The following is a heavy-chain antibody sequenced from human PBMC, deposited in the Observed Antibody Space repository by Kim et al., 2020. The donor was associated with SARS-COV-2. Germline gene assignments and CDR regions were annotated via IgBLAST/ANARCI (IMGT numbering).Heavy chain of an antibody. J-gene: IGHJ6*02. CDR1: GYTFTSYG. CDR2: ISAYNGNT. V-gene: IGHV1-18*01. Sequence: ASVKVSCKASGYTFTSYGISWVRQAPGQGLEWMGWISAYNGNTNYAQKLQGRVTMTTDTSTSTAYMELRSLRSDDTAVYYCARDPRICIAVAGTRCYYYYYGMDVWGQGTTVTVSS. CDR3: ARDPRICIAVAGTRCYYYYYGMDV. D-gene: IGHD6-19*01.